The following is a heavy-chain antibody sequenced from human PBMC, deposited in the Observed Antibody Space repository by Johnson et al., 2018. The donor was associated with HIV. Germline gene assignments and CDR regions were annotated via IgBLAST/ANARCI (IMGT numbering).Heavy chain of an antibody. V-gene: IGHV3-49*04. J-gene: IGHJ3*02. D-gene: IGHD3-22*01. CDR3: TSPPYYDDSSGYYYDAFDI. Sequence: VQLVESGGGLVQPGRSLRLSCTASGFTFGDYAMSWVRQAPGKGLEWVGFIRSKAYGGTTEYAASVKGRFTISRDDSKSIAYLQMNSLKTEDTAVYYCTSPPYYDDSSGYYYDAFDIWGQGTMVTVSS. CDR1: GFTFGDYA. CDR2: IRSKAYGGTT.